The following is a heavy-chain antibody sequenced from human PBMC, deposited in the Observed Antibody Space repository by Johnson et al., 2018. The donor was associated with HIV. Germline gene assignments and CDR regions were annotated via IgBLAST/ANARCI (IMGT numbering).Heavy chain of an antibody. J-gene: IGHJ3*02. D-gene: IGHD1-26*01. CDR3: AKDRYGGSYPDAFDI. CDR2: LSDAGSNK. Sequence: QMLLVESGEGVVQPGRSLRLSCEASGFTFSSYAMHWLRQPPAKGLEWVAVLSDAGSNKYYADSVKARFTISSDNSKNTRFLQRNSLRPEETSVYYCAKDRYGGSYPDAFDIWGQGTMVTVSS. CDR1: GFTFSSYA. V-gene: IGHV3-30-3*01.